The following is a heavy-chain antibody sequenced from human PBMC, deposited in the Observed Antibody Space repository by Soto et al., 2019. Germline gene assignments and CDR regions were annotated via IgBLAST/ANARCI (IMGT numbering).Heavy chain of an antibody. CDR3: SWGVVNTVVPYYYYGMDV. CDR2: IIPIFGTA. D-gene: IGHD2-21*01. CDR1: GGTFSSYA. J-gene: IGHJ6*02. Sequence: ASVKVSCKASGGTFSSYAISWVRQAPGQGLEWMGGIIPIFGTANYAQKFQGRVTITADESTSTAYMELSSLRSEDTAVYYCSWGVVNTVVPYYYYGMDVWGQGTTVTVSS. V-gene: IGHV1-69*13.